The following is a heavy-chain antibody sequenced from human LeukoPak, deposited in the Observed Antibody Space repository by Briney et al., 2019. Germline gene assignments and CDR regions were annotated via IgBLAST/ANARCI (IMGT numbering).Heavy chain of an antibody. J-gene: IGHJ4*02. V-gene: IGHV4-4*07. D-gene: IGHD2-8*01. CDR1: GGSIGIYY. CDR2: IYNSGRT. Sequence: PSETLSLTCTVSGGSIGIYYRSWIRQPAGKGLEWIGRIYNSGRTKYSPPLESRVTMSIDTSKNQFSLKLSSVSAADTAVYYCARVAMYEFFSDYWGQGTLVIVSS. CDR3: ARVAMYEFFSDY.